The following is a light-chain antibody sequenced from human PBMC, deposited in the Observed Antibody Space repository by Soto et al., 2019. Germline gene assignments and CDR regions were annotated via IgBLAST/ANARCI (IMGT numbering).Light chain of an antibody. Sequence: EIVLTQSPPTLSLSPGERATLSCRASQSVSSSYLAWYQQKPGQAPRLLIYGASTRATGIPARFSGSGSGTEFTLTISSLQSEDFAVYYCQQYNNWPQTFGQGTKVDI. V-gene: IGKV3-15*01. J-gene: IGKJ1*01. CDR3: QQYNNWPQT. CDR2: GAS. CDR1: QSVSSSY.